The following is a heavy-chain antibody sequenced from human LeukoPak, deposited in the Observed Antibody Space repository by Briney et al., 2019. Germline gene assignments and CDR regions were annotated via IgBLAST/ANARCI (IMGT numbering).Heavy chain of an antibody. CDR1: GGSISSYY. V-gene: IGHV4-59*08. CDR3: ARQVLWSAYYFDY. Sequence: SETLSLTCTVSGGSISSYYWSWIRQPPGKGLEWIGYIYYSGSTNYNPSLKSRVTISVDTSKNQFSLKLSSVTAADTAVYYCARQVLWSAYYFDYWGQGTLVTVSS. J-gene: IGHJ4*02. CDR2: IYYSGST. D-gene: IGHD2/OR15-2a*01.